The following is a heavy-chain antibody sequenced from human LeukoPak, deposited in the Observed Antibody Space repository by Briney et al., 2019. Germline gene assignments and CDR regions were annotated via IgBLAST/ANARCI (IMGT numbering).Heavy chain of an antibody. CDR3: ARNIVVVTALGMDV. CDR2: INPNSGGT. J-gene: IGHJ6*02. Sequence: ASVRVSCKASGYTFTGYYMHWVRQAPGQGLEWMGWINPNSGGTNYAQKFQGRVTMTRDTSISTAYMELSRLRSDDTAVYYCARNIVVVTALGMDVWGQGTPVTVSS. D-gene: IGHD2-21*02. CDR1: GYTFTGYY. V-gene: IGHV1-2*02.